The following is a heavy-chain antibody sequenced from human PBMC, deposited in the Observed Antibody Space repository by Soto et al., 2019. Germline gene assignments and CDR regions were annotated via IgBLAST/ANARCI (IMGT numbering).Heavy chain of an antibody. Sequence: QVQLVQSGAEVKKPGSSVKVSCKASGGIFSTYAISWLRQAPGQGLEWMGGIIPLFGTPNYAQRFQGRVTITADESTSTAYIELSRLRSEDTAVYYCARDRDYYGSGNYYNSIDFWGQGTLVTVSS. CDR2: IIPLFGTP. CDR3: ARDRDYYGSGNYYNSIDF. D-gene: IGHD3-10*01. J-gene: IGHJ4*02. V-gene: IGHV1-69*01. CDR1: GGIFSTYA.